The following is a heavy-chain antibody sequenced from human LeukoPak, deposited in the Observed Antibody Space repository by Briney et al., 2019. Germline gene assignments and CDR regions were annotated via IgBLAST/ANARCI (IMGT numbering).Heavy chain of an antibody. Sequence: PSETLSLTCTVSGGSISSSSYYWGCIRQPPGKGLEWIGSIYYSGSTYYNPSLKSRVTISVDTSKNQFSLKLSSVTAADTAVYYCARLKLVLVPYWDYWGQGTLVTVSS. CDR3: ARLKLVLVPYWDY. CDR1: GGSISSSSYY. J-gene: IGHJ4*02. CDR2: IYYSGST. V-gene: IGHV4-39*01. D-gene: IGHD2-8*02.